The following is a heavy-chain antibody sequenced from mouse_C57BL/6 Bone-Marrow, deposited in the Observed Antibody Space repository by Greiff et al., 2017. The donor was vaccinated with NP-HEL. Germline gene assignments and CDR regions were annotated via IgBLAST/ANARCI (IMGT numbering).Heavy chain of an antibody. D-gene: IGHD3-3*01. V-gene: IGHV1-64*01. CDR1: GYTFTSYW. J-gene: IGHJ2*01. CDR2: IHPNSGST. CDR3: TRWGPYYFDC. Sequence: QVQLQQPGAELVQPGASVKLSCTASGYTFTSYWMHWVKQRPGQGLEWIGMIHPNSGSTNYNEPFKSKATLTVDKSSSTAYMQLSSLTSEDSAVYFCTRWGPYYFDCGGRGTTPTVTS.